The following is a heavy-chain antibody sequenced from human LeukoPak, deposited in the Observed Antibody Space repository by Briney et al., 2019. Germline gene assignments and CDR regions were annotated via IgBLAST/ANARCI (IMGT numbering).Heavy chain of an antibody. V-gene: IGHV1-46*01. Sequence: GASVKVSCKASGYTFTRYYMHWVRQARGQRREGMGIINPSGGSTSYAQMFQGKVTMTRARSTSTVNMELRSLRSEDTAVYYCARVLASGGTMDRGVIPKHYGMDVWGQGTTVTVSS. CDR3: ARVLASGGTMDRGVIPKHYGMDV. CDR1: GYTFTRYY. D-gene: IGHD3-10*01. J-gene: IGHJ6*02. CDR2: INPSGGST.